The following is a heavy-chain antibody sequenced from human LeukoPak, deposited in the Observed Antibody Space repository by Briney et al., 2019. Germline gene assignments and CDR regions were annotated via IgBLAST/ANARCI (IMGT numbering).Heavy chain of an antibody. Sequence: PSETLSLTCAVYGGSFSGYYWSWIRQPPGKGLEWIGEINHSGSTNYNLSLKSRVTISVDTSKNQFSLKLSSVTAADTAVYYCARASARYYYDSSGFDYWGQGTLVTVSS. CDR1: GGSFSGYY. CDR2: INHSGST. V-gene: IGHV4-34*01. CDR3: ARASARYYYDSSGFDY. J-gene: IGHJ4*02. D-gene: IGHD3-22*01.